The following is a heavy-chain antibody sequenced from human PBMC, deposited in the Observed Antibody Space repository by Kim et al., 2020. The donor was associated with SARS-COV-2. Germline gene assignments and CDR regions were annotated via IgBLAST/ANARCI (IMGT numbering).Heavy chain of an antibody. D-gene: IGHD2-2*01. CDR1: GGTFSNHG. CDR3: ARSEDIVIVATAKITQLGGFEF. Sequence: SVKVSCKTSGGTFSNHGINWVRQAPGHGLEWMGGVIPMLGTPNYAQKFQGRVTITADESTNTAYLDLSSLRSEDTAVYYCARSEDIVIVATAKITQLGGFEFWGQGTLVTVSS. CDR2: VIPMLGTP. V-gene: IGHV1-69*13. J-gene: IGHJ1*01.